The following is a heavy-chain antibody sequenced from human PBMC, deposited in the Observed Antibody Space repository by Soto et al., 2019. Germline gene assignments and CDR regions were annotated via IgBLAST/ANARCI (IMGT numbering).Heavy chain of an antibody. CDR2: INPNSGGT. CDR1: GYTFTGYY. CDR3: ARDLGTTVVKGAYYYYGMDV. D-gene: IGHD4-17*01. J-gene: IGHJ6*02. V-gene: IGHV1-2*04. Sequence: ASVKVSCKASGYTFTGYYMHWVRQAPGQGLEWMGWINPNSGGTNYAQKFQGWVTMTRDTSISTAYMELSRLRSDDTAVYYCARDLGTTVVKGAYYYYGMDVWGRGTTVTVSS.